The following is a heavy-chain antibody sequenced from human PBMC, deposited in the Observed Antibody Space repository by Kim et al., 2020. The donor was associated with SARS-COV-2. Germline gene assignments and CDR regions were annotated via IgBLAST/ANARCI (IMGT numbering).Heavy chain of an antibody. CDR2: IKSKTDGGTT. Sequence: GGSLRLSCAASGFTFSNAWMSWVRQAPGKGLEWVGRIKSKTDGGTTDYAAPVKGRFTISRDDSKNTLYLQMNSLKTEDTAVYYCTTERPVRYFDWLLGGYPDYWGQGNLVTVSS. D-gene: IGHD3-9*01. V-gene: IGHV3-15*01. J-gene: IGHJ4*02. CDR1: GFTFSNAW. CDR3: TTERPVRYFDWLLGGYPDY.